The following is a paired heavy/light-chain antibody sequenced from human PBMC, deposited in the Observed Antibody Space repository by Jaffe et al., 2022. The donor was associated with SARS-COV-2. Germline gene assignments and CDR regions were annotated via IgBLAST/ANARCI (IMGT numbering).Heavy chain of an antibody. CDR2: ISGDGGST. J-gene: IGHJ6*02. CDR3: AKDIKTGYSSSWYFSRTTDYYYYGMDV. Sequence: EVQLVESGGGVVQPGGSLRLSCAASGFTFDDYAMHWVRQAPGKGLEWVSLISGDGGSTYYADSVKGRFTISRDNSKNSLYLQMNSLRTEDTALYYCAKDIKTGYSSSWYFSRTTDYYYYGMDVWGQGTTVTVSS. V-gene: IGHV3-43*02. CDR1: GFTFDDYA. D-gene: IGHD6-13*01.
Light chain of an antibody. CDR2: GKN. Sequence: SSELTQDPAVSVALGQTVRITCQGDSLRSYYASWYQQKPGQAPVLVIYGKNNRPSGIPDRFSGSSSGNTASLTITGAQAEDEADYYCNSRDSSGNISVFGGGTKLTVL. CDR3: NSRDSSGNISV. V-gene: IGLV3-19*01. J-gene: IGLJ2*01. CDR1: SLRSYY.